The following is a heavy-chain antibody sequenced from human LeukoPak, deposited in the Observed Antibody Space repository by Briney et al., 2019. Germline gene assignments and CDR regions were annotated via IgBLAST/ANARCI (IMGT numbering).Heavy chain of an antibody. CDR2: IKSKTDGGTT. D-gene: IGHD4-23*01. CDR3: TTVRWYGGNIFDY. J-gene: IGHJ4*02. CDR1: GFTFSSAW. Sequence: GGSLRLSCAASGFTFSSAWMSWVRQAPGKGLEWVGRIKSKTDGGTTDYAAPVKGRFPISRDDSKNTLYLQMNSLKTEDTAVYYCTTVRWYGGNIFDYWGQGTLVTVSS. V-gene: IGHV3-15*01.